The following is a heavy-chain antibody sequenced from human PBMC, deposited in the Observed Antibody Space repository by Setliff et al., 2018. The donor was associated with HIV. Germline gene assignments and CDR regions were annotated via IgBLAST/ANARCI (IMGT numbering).Heavy chain of an antibody. CDR2: INHSGST. CDR1: GGSFSGYY. D-gene: IGHD3-10*01. V-gene: IGHV4-34*01. Sequence: SETLSLTCAVYGGSFSGYYWSWIRQPPGKGLEWIGEINHSGSTNYNPSLKSRVTISVDTSKNQFSLKLSSVTAADTAVYYCARCPVLLWFGKISGVDWFDPWGQGTLVTVS. CDR3: ARCPVLLWFGKISGVDWFDP. J-gene: IGHJ5*02.